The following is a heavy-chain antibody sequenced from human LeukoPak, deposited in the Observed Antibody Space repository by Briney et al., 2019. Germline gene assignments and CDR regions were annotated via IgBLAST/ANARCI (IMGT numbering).Heavy chain of an antibody. J-gene: IGHJ4*02. Sequence: ASVKVSCKASGYTFTSYYTHWVRQAPGQGLEWTGIINPSGGSTSYAQKFQGRVTMTRDTSTSTVYMELSSLRSEDTAVYYCASTYYYDSSGYGLVRLGPFDYWGQGTLVTVSS. CDR1: GYTFTSYY. CDR3: ASTYYYDSSGYGLVRLGPFDY. D-gene: IGHD3-22*01. CDR2: INPSGGST. V-gene: IGHV1-46*01.